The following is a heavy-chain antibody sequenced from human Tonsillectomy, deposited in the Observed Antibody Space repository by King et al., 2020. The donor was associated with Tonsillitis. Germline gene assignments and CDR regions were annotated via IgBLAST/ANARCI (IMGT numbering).Heavy chain of an antibody. CDR1: GGSISSGGYS. Sequence: QLQESGPGLVKPSQTLSLTCAVSGGSISSGGYSWSWIRQPPGKGLEWIGYIYYSGSTYYNPSLKSRVTISVDTSKNQFSLKLSSVTAADTAVYYCARGAGSTMIVVVPNWFDPWGQGTLVTVSS. CDR3: ARGAGSTMIVVVPNWFDP. V-gene: IGHV4-30-4*07. J-gene: IGHJ5*02. D-gene: IGHD3-22*01. CDR2: IYYSGST.